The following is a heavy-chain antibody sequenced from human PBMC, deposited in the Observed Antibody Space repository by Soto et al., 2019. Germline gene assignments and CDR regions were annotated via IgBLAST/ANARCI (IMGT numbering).Heavy chain of an antibody. V-gene: IGHV1-69*13. CDR2: IIPIFGTA. D-gene: IGHD2-15*01. J-gene: IGHJ6*02. CDR1: GGTFSSYA. Sequence: SVKVSCKASGGTFSSYAISWVRQAPGQGLEWMGGIIPIFGTANYAQKFQGRVTITADEPTSTAYMELSSLRSEDTAVYYCARADCSGGSCYSNGMDVWGQGTTVTVSS. CDR3: ARADCSGGSCYSNGMDV.